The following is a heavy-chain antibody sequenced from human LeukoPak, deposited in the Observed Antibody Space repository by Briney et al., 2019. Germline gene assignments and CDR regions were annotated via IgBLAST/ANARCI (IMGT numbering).Heavy chain of an antibody. CDR2: IYYSGST. Sequence: PSETLSLTCTVSGGSISSGDYYWSWIRQPPGKGLEWIGYIYYSGSTYYNPSLKSRVTISVDTSKNQFSLKLSSVTAADTAVYYCARGFYDFWSGYYNYFDYWGQGTLVTVSS. D-gene: IGHD3-3*01. J-gene: IGHJ4*02. CDR1: GGSISSGDYY. CDR3: ARGFYDFWSGYYNYFDY. V-gene: IGHV4-30-4*01.